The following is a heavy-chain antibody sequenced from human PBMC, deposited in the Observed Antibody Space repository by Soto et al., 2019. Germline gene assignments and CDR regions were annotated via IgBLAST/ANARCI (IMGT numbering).Heavy chain of an antibody. D-gene: IGHD6-19*01. J-gene: IGHJ6*02. V-gene: IGHV6-1*01. CDR2: TYYRSKWYN. CDR1: GDSVSSNSAA. Sequence: PSQTLSLTCAISGDSVSSNSAAWSWIRQSPSRGLEWLGRTYYRSKWYNDYAVSVKSRITINPDTSKNQFSLQLNSVTPEDTAVYYCARDAYSSGWYGWYYGMDVWGQGTTVTVSS. CDR3: ARDAYSSGWYGWYYGMDV.